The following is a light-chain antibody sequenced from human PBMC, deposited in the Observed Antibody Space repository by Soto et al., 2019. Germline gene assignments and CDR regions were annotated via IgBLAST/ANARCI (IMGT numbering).Light chain of an antibody. CDR2: QDS. V-gene: IGLV3-1*01. CDR3: QAWDSSTVV. CDR1: KLGDKY. J-gene: IGLJ1*01. Sequence: SSELTQPPSVSVSPGQTASITCSGDKLGDKYACWYQQKPGQSPVLVIYQDSKRPSGIPERFSGSNSGNTATLTISGTQAMEEADYYCQAWDSSTVVFGTGTKLTVL.